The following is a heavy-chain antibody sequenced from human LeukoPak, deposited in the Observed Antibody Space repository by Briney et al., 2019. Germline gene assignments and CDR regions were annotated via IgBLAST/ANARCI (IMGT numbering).Heavy chain of an antibody. CDR2: IYYSGST. CDR3: ARGGGILWFGELSYNWFDP. Sequence: SETLSLTCTVSGGSVSSNSYSWGWIRQPPGKGLEWIGTIYYSGSTYYNPSLKSRVTILVDTSKNQFPLKLSSVTAADTAVYYCARGGGILWFGELSYNWFDPWGQGTLVTVSS. V-gene: IGHV4-39*06. D-gene: IGHD3-10*01. J-gene: IGHJ5*02. CDR1: GGSVSSNSYS.